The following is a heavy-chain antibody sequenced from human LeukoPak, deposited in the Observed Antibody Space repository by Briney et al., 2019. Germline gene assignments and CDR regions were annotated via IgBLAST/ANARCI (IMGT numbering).Heavy chain of an antibody. Sequence: GSLRLSCAASGFTFSSYGMHWVRQAPGKGLEWVAVISYDGSNKYYADSVKGRFTISRDNSKNTLYLQMNSLRAEDTAVYYCAKVGLTVTTILDYFDYWGQGTLVTVSS. CDR1: GFTFSSYG. CDR3: AKVGLTVTTILDYFDY. V-gene: IGHV3-30*18. CDR2: ISYDGSNK. D-gene: IGHD4-11*01. J-gene: IGHJ4*02.